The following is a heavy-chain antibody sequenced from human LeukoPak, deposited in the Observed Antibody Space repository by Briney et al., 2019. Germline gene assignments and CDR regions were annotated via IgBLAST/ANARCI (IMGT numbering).Heavy chain of an antibody. CDR3: ARGRDSSGWNIFGEVLGPAHYCYYMDV. Sequence: GSLRLSCTASEFIFNNYAMPWVRQPPGRGLEWVSGLSGSGGSANYAESVKGRFTISRDNSKNTLYLQMESLRADDMGVYYCARGRDSSGWNIFGEVLGPAHYCYYMDVWGKGTTVAVS. CDR1: EFIFNNYA. CDR2: LSGSGGSA. J-gene: IGHJ6*03. D-gene: IGHD6-19*01. V-gene: IGHV3-23*01.